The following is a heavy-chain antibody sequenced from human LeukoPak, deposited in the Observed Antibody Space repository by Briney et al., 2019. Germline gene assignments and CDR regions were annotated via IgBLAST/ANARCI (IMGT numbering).Heavy chain of an antibody. V-gene: IGHV4-39*01. D-gene: IGHD3-16*01. CDR3: ARLGGRSIMITFGGVQD. Sequence: NSSETLTLTCTVSGGSISSSSYYWGWIRQPPGKGLEWIGSIYYSGSTYYNPSLKSRVTISVDTSKNQFSLKLSSVTAADTAVYYCARLGGRSIMITFGGVQDWGQGTLVTVSS. CDR1: GGSISSSSYY. CDR2: IYYSGST. J-gene: IGHJ4*02.